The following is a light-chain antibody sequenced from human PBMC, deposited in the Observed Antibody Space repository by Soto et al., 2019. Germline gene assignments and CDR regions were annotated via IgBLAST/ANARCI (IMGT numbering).Light chain of an antibody. CDR3: SAYTTSIALYV. CDR2: EVS. Sequence: QSALTQPASVSGSPGQSITISCTGTSSDVGAYKYVSWYQQHPGKAPKLMIYEVSNRPSGVSNRFSGSKSGNTASVTISGLQAEDEADYYCSAYTTSIALYVFGAGTKLTVL. J-gene: IGLJ1*01. CDR1: SSDVGAYKY. V-gene: IGLV2-14*01.